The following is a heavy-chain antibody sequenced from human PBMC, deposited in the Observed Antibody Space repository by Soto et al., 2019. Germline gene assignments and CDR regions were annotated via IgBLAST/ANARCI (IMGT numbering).Heavy chain of an antibody. Sequence: GASVKVSCKASGGTFNSYAISWVRQAPGQGLEWMGGIIPILGKPNYAQKFQDRLTITADTSAITAYMELSSLKSEDTAMYFCARERLAARPDPFFDFWGQGTLVTVSS. V-gene: IGHV1-69*10. CDR3: ARERLAARPDPFFDF. CDR2: IIPILGKP. D-gene: IGHD6-6*01. J-gene: IGHJ4*02. CDR1: GGTFNSYA.